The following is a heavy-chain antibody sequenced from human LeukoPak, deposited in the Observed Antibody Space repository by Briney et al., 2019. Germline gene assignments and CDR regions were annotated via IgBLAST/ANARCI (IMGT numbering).Heavy chain of an antibody. CDR3: ARDGIAAAGRYNWFDP. Sequence: SVKVSCKASGGTFSSYAISWVRQAPGQGLEWMGRIIPIFGTANYAQKFQGRVTITTDESTSTAYMELSSLRSEDTAVYYCARDGIAAAGRYNWFDPWGQGTLVTASS. J-gene: IGHJ5*02. CDR2: IIPIFGTA. V-gene: IGHV1-69*05. CDR1: GGTFSSYA. D-gene: IGHD6-13*01.